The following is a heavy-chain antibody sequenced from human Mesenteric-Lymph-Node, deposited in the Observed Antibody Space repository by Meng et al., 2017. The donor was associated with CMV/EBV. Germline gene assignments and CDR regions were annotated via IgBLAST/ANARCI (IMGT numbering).Heavy chain of an antibody. J-gene: IGHJ3*02. CDR3: ARDGGYSSGWGHDAFDI. V-gene: IGHV3-66*02. CDR1: GLTVWGSS. Sequence: GGSLRLSCAASGLTVWGSSMSWVRQPPGRGLEWVSAIYSGGSTNYADSVEGRFTISRDNAKNTLYLQMNSLRAEDTAVYYCARDGGYSSGWGHDAFDIWGQGTMVTVSS. CDR2: IYSGGST. D-gene: IGHD6-19*01.